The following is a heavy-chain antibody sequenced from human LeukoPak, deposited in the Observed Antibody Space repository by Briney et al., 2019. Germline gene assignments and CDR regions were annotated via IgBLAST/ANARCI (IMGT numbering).Heavy chain of an antibody. V-gene: IGHV3-21*01. Sequence: NSGGSLRLSCAASGFTFSSYSMNWVRQAPGKGLEWVSSISSSSSYIYYADSEKGRFTISRDNAKNSLYLQMNSLRAEDTAVYYCARDLGSPGESEDYWGQGTLVTVSS. CDR2: ISSSSSYI. CDR1: GFTFSSYS. J-gene: IGHJ4*02. CDR3: ARDLGSPGESEDY. D-gene: IGHD4-17*01.